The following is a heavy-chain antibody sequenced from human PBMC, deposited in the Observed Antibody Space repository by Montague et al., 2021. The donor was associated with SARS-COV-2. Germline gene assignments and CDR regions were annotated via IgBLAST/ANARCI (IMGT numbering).Heavy chain of an antibody. J-gene: IGHJ6*02. CDR2: INHSGST. V-gene: IGHV4-34*01. CDR3: ARVRYYGSGTSLGMDV. Sequence: SKTLSLTCAVDGGSFSGYYWSWIRQPPGKGLEWIGEINHSGSTNYNPSLKGRVTISVDTSKNQFSLKLSSVTAADTAVYYCARVRYYGSGTSLGMDVWGQGTTVTVSS. D-gene: IGHD3-10*01. CDR1: GGSFSGYY.